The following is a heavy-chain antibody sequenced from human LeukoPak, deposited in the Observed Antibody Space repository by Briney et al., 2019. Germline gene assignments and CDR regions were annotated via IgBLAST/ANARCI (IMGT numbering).Heavy chain of an antibody. D-gene: IGHD6-19*01. CDR2: ISAYNGNT. CDR3: ARAQEVAVAFDAIYYYYMDV. Sequence: ASVKVSCKASGYTFTSYGISWVRQAPGQGLEWMGWISAYNGNTNYAQKFQGRVTMTTDTSTSTAYMELRSLRSYDTAVYYFARAQEVAVAFDAIYYYYMDVWGKGTTVTVSS. V-gene: IGHV1-18*01. CDR1: GYTFTSYG. J-gene: IGHJ6*03.